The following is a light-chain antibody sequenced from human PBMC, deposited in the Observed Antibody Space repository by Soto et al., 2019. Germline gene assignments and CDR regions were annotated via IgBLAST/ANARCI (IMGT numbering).Light chain of an antibody. V-gene: IGKV3-20*01. CDR2: IAS. CDR3: QQYGTSPWT. CDR1: QSVNSNY. J-gene: IGKJ1*01. Sequence: EIVLTQSPGTLSLFPGERATLSCRATQSVNSNYLAWYQQKPGQAPRLLIYIASRRATGIPDRFSGSGSGRDLTLTISRLVTEDVEVYYCQQYGTSPWTFGQGANVEI.